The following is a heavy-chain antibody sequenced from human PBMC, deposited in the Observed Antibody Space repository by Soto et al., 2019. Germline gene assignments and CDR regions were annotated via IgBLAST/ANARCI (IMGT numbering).Heavy chain of an antibody. CDR3: ARGGVGGGDI. CDR1: GYSLTLSS. Sequence: QVQLVQSGAEVKKPGASVKVSCKASGYSLTLSSVTWVRQAPGQGLEWMGWISAYDGNTNYAQRLQDRVTLTTDTSTSTAYMELRNLGSDDTAVYYCARGGVGGGDIWGQGTMVTVSS. CDR2: ISAYDGNT. V-gene: IGHV1-18*01. D-gene: IGHD3-10*01. J-gene: IGHJ3*02.